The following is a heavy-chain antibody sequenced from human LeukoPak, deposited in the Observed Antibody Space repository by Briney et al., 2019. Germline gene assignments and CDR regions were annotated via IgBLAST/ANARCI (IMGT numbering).Heavy chain of an antibody. Sequence: TSQTLSLTCAISGDSVSSNSVAWNWIRQSPSRGLEWLGRTYYRSNWINDYALSVQSRIIISPDTSKNHFSLQLNSVTPEDTAVYYCAREAAGFQFXXQGXLXTVSS. V-gene: IGHV6-1*01. J-gene: IGHJ1*01. CDR3: AREAAGFQF. D-gene: IGHD6-13*01. CDR1: GDSVSSNSVA. CDR2: TYYRSNWIN.